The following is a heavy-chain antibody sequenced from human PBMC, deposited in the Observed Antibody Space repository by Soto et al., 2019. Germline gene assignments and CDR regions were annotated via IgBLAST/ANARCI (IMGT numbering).Heavy chain of an antibody. V-gene: IGHV1-69*12. CDR1: GGTFSNYA. J-gene: IGHJ4*02. Sequence: QVRLVQSGAEVKKPGSSVMVSCKASGGTFSNYAIGWVRRAPGQGLEWMGGIILPFGTANYAQKLQGRVTITADESMTTAYMELSGLRSEDTAVYYCVRGPDYEGYFDQWGQGPLVTVSS. CDR2: IILPFGTA. CDR3: VRGPDYEGYFDQ. D-gene: IGHD3-22*01.